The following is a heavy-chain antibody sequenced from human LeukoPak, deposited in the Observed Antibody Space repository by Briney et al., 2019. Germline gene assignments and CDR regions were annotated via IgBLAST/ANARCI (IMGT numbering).Heavy chain of an antibody. J-gene: IGHJ5*02. D-gene: IGHD3-22*01. CDR2: INSDGSST. CDR3: ARGGLSSGYSNWFDP. V-gene: IGHV3-74*01. CDR1: GFTFSSYW. Sequence: GGSLRLSCAASGFTFSSYWMHWVRQAPGKGLVWVSRINSDGSSTSYADSVKGRFTISRDNAKNTLYLQMNSLRAEDTAVYYCARGGLSSGYSNWFDPWGQGTLVTVSS.